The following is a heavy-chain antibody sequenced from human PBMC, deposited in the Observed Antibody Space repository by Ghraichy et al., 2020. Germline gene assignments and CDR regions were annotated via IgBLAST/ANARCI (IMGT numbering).Heavy chain of an antibody. V-gene: IGHV4-34*01. J-gene: IGHJ6*02. CDR3: ARLRGRYPCFYGLDV. CDR1: GGSFSGSY. CDR2: ISHSGGT. D-gene: IGHD3-16*01. Sequence: SETLSLTCGVYGGSFSGSYWNWIRQSPGKGLEWIGEISHSGGTNYNPSLKSRVTISRDTSNNQLSLKVSSVTAADTAVYYCARLRGRYPCFYGLDVWGQGTTVTVSS.